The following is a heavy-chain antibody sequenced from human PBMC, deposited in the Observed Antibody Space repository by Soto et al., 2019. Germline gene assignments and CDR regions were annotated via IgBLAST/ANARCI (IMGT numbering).Heavy chain of an antibody. CDR2: IYWDDDK. CDR1: GFSLTTSGVG. D-gene: IGHD3-10*01. CDR3: AHRDGFGEFDS. J-gene: IGHJ5*01. V-gene: IGHV2-5*02. Sequence: QITLKESGPTLVKPTQTLTLTCTFSGFSLTTSGVGVGWIRQPPGKALEWLALIYWDDDKRYSPSLKSRLTITKDTSRNQVVLTMTNMDPVDTATYFCAHRDGFGEFDSWGQRTLVTGSS.